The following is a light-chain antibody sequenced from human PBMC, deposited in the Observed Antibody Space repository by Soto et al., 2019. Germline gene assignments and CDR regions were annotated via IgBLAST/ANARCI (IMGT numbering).Light chain of an antibody. V-gene: IGKV3D-15*01. CDR2: GAS. J-gene: IGKJ5*01. CDR1: QTVGSN. CDR3: QQYNNWPIT. Sequence: EIVMTQSPATLSVSPGERATLSCRASQTVGSNLAWYQQKPGQAPRLLIHGASTRASDTPARFSGSGSVTEFALTISSLQSEDFAVYYCQQYNNWPITFGQGTRLEIK.